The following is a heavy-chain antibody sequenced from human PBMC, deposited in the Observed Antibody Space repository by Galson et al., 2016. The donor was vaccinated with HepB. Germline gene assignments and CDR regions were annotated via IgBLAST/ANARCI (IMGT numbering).Heavy chain of an antibody. CDR1: GYPFIDYS. CDR3: ARHWGGSSDY. Sequence: SVKVSCKASGYPFIDYSIHWVRQAPGQGLEWMAYIHPTSDGTHYAQKFQGRARVTRATSITTAYMELSSLTSDDTAVYYCARHWGGSSDYWGQGTLVTVSS. D-gene: IGHD1-26*01. J-gene: IGHJ4*02. V-gene: IGHV1-2*02. CDR2: IHPTSDGT.